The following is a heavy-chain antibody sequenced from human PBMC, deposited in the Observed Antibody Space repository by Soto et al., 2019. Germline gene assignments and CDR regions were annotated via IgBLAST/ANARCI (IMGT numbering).Heavy chain of an antibody. D-gene: IGHD3-10*01. CDR3: ARYYASGGFVDS. CDR2: IYFTGST. V-gene: IGHV4-31*03. Sequence: QVQLQESGPGLVKPSQTLSLTCTVSGASIRSAGYYWTWIRQHPGKGLEWIGYIYFTGSTYSNPSLTRRLVTSVDTSKNHFFLKLNSVSAADTAVYHCARYYASGGFVDSWGQGTLVTVSS. J-gene: IGHJ4*02. CDR1: GASIRSAGYY.